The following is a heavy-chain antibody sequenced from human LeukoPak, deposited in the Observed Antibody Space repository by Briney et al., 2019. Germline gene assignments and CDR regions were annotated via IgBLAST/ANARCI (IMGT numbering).Heavy chain of an antibody. V-gene: IGHV4-59*08. CDR2: IYGSGST. D-gene: IGHD6-19*01. Sequence: SETLSLTCTVSGDSLSSYYWSWIRQPPGKGLEWIGDIYGSGSTHYDPSLRSRVTISEDTSKNQFSLKLTSVTAADTAVYYCARNVGWYSHDSWGQGTLVTVAS. CDR3: ARNVGWYSHDS. CDR1: GDSLSSYY. J-gene: IGHJ4*02.